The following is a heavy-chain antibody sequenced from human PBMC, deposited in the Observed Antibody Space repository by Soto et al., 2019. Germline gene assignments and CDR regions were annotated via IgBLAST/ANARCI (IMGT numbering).Heavy chain of an antibody. J-gene: IGHJ4*02. V-gene: IGHV3-23*01. CDR3: AFDF. Sequence: EVQLLESGGGLVQPGGSLRLSCAASGFTFSFYAMTWVRQAPGKGLEWVSSISGSGGSTLYADSVKGRFTISRDNTKNTLYLQLTSLGADDTAVYYCAFDFWGQGTLVTVSS. CDR1: GFTFSFYA. CDR2: ISGSGGST.